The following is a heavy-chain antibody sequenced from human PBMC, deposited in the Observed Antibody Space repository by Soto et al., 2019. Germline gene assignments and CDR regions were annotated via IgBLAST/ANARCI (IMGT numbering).Heavy chain of an antibody. V-gene: IGHV4-4*07. J-gene: IGHJ5*02. D-gene: IGHD3-3*01. CDR1: GGSMSSYY. Sequence: SETLSLTCTVSGGSMSSYYWTWIRQPAGKGLEWIGRVYSSGSTHYNPSLKSRVTISLDTSKNQFSLRLLSVTDADTAVYYCARGQRFSDWFDPWGQGTLVTVSS. CDR2: VYSSGST. CDR3: ARGQRFSDWFDP.